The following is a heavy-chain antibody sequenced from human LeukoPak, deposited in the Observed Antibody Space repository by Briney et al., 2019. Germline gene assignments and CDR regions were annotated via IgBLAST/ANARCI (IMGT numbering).Heavy chain of an antibody. CDR2: INPSGGST. CDR3: ARGGVYDSWGGTSNY. CDR1: GYAFTSYY. D-gene: IGHD3-3*01. Sequence: ASVKVSCKASGYAFTSYYMDWVRHAPGQGLEWRGIINPSGGSTSSAQKFQGRATMPRDMSTSPAYMELSSLRPEDTGVYYCARGGVYDSWGGTSNYWGQGTLVTVSS. J-gene: IGHJ4*02. V-gene: IGHV1-46*01.